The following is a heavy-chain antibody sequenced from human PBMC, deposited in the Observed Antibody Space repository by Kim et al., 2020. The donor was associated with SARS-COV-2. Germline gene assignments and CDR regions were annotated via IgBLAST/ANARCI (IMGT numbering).Heavy chain of an antibody. CDR2: IYHSGST. Sequence: SETLSLTCTVSGYSISSGYYWGWIRQPPGKGLEWIGSIYHSGSTYYNPSLKSRVTISVDTSKNQFSLKLSSVTAADTAVYYCARQIWFGELLGWFDPWGQGTLVTVSS. J-gene: IGHJ5*02. D-gene: IGHD3-10*01. CDR3: ARQIWFGELLGWFDP. CDR1: GYSISSGYY. V-gene: IGHV4-38-2*02.